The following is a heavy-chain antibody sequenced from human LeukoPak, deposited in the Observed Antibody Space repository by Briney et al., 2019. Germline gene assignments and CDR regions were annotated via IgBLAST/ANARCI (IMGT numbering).Heavy chain of an antibody. J-gene: IGHJ4*02. Sequence: GGSLKISCKGSEYSFATYWIGWVRQKPGQGLEWMGIIFPGDSDTRYSPSFQGPVTISADKSISTAYLQWSSLKASDTAIYYCASEYCSGGNCYFDYWGQGTLVTVSS. CDR3: ASEYCSGGNCYFDY. V-gene: IGHV5-51*01. CDR1: EYSFATYW. CDR2: IFPGDSDT. D-gene: IGHD2-15*01.